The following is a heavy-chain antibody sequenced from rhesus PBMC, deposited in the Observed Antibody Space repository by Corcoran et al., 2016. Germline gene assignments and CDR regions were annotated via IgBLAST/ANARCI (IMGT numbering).Heavy chain of an antibody. CDR2: IYWDDGK. D-gene: IGHD6-31*01. Sequence: QVPLKESGPALVNPTPTLPLTCTFSGFSLPPSGVGVGWLRQPPGKALEWLSLIYWDDGKRYSTSLKSRLTISKDTSKNQVVLTMTNMDPMDTATYYCARGSGSGWAGFDYWGQGVLVTVSS. CDR3: ARGSGSGWAGFDY. V-gene: IGHV2-152*01. J-gene: IGHJ4*01. CDR1: GFSLPPSGVG.